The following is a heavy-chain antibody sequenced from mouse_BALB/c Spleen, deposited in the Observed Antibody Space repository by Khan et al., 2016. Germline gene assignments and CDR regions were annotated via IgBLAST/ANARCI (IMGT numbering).Heavy chain of an antibody. J-gene: IGHJ4*01. CDR3: ARRGYGYDYAMDY. D-gene: IGHD2-2*01. CDR2: INTETGEP. Sequence: QIQLVQSGPELKKPGETVKISCKAAGYTFTDYSMHWVKRVPGKGLKWMGWINTETGEPTYADDFKGRFAFSLETSASTAYLQITNLTNEDTATYCGARRGYGYDYAMDYWGQGTSVTVSS. CDR1: GYTFTDYS. V-gene: IGHV9-2-1*01.